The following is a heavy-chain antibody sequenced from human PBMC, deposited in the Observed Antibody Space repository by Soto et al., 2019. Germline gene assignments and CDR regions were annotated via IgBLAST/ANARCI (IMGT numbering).Heavy chain of an antibody. V-gene: IGHV4-59*03. Sequence: QVQLQESGPGLLKPSETLSLTCTVSGGSIRSYCWTWIRQPPGEGLEWIGCIFNSGSTNYNPSLKSRVTISVDTPMNQFSLQLSSVTVADTAVYYCAGGGSIVVATRRLMDVWGKGTTVTVSS. CDR1: GGSIRSYC. CDR3: AGGGSIVVATRRLMDV. J-gene: IGHJ6*03. CDR2: IFNSGST. D-gene: IGHD3-22*01.